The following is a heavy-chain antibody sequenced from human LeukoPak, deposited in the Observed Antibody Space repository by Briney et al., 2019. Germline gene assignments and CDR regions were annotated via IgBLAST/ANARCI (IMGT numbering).Heavy chain of an antibody. CDR1: GDSVSSNRAS. J-gene: IGHJ4*02. D-gene: IGHD5-24*01. CDR3: SRSDGASDFDY. V-gene: IGHV6-1*01. Sequence: SQTLSLTCAISGDSVSSNRASWTWIRQSPSRGLEWLGRTYYRSKCYNDYAVSLKSRISINPDTSKNQFSLQLNSVTPEDTAVYYCSRSDGASDFDYWGQGTLVTVSS. CDR2: TYYRSKCYN.